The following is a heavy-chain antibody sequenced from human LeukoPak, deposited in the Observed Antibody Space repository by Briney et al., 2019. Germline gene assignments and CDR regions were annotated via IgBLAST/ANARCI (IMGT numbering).Heavy chain of an antibody. CDR3: VKDLSSWLPGVFDY. D-gene: IGHD6-13*01. J-gene: IGHJ4*02. V-gene: IGHV3-23*01. Sequence: GGSLRLSCAASVFPYSCYSMGWVRQAPGKGLEWVSGIVGTTGTTYYADSVQGRFTISRDNSKNTLYLEMNSLTAEDTAVYFCVKDLSSWLPGVFDYWGQGTLVTVSS. CDR2: IVGTTGTT. CDR1: VFPYSCYS.